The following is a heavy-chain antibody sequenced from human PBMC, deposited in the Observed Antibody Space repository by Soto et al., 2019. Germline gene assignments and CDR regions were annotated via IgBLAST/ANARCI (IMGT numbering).Heavy chain of an antibody. V-gene: IGHV3-7*03. J-gene: IGHJ6*02. CDR2: IKQDGSEE. D-gene: IGHD3-3*01. Sequence: GGSLRLSCAASGFTFSSYCMSWVRQTPGRGLEWVASIKQDGSEEHYADSVKGRFAISRDNDKNSLYLQMNSLRAEDTAVYYCVRGGGIYYYFWSGSTYYYYGLDVWGQGTTVTVSS. CDR3: VRGGGIYYYFWSGSTYYYYGLDV. CDR1: GFTFSSYC.